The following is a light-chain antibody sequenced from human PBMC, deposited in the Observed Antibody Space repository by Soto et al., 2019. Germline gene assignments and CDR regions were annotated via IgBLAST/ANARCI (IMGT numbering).Light chain of an antibody. CDR1: QTGINSY. CDR2: DAS. CDR3: QQYNSYPLT. V-gene: IGKV3-20*01. J-gene: IGKJ4*01. Sequence: VLTPFSGPLSFSPGERDPHSCRGSQTGINSYLAWYQQKPGQAPRLLIYDASSRATGIPDRFSGSGSGTDFTLTISRLQPEDFAVYYCQQYNSYPLTFGGGTKVDIK.